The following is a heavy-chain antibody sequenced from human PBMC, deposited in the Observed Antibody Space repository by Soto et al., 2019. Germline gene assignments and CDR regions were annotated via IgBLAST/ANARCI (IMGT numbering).Heavy chain of an antibody. J-gene: IGHJ3*02. V-gene: IGHV2-5*02. CDR2: IYWDDDK. Sequence: QITLKESGPTLVKPTQTLTLTCTFSGFSLSTSGVGVGWIRQPPGKALEWLALIYWDDDKRYSPSLKSRLTIPKDTSKNQVVLTMTNMDPVDTATYYCARVRVVQDAFDIWGQGTMVTVSS. CDR1: GFSLSTSGVG. CDR3: ARVRVVQDAFDI. D-gene: IGHD3-3*01.